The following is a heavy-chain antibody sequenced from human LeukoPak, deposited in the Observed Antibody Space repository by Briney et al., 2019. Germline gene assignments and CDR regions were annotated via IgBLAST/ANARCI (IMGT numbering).Heavy chain of an antibody. D-gene: IGHD3-3*02. J-gene: IGHJ5*02. V-gene: IGHV3-23*01. CDR2: ISGSGGST. CDR3: AKLGIIALNWFDP. Sequence: SWVRQAPGKGLEWVSAISGSGGSTYYADSVKGRFTISRGNSKNTLFLQMNSLRAEDTAVYYCAKLGIIALNWFDPWGQGTLVTVSS.